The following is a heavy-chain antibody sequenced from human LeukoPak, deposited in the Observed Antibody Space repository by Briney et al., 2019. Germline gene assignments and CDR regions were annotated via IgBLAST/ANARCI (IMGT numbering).Heavy chain of an antibody. CDR3: TTDVLRYFDLLNDY. D-gene: IGHD3-9*01. V-gene: IGHV3-15*01. CDR2: IKSKTDGGTT. Sequence: PGGSLRLSCAASGFTFSNAWMSWVRQAPGKGLEWVGRIKSKTDGGTTDYAAPVKGRFTISRDDSKNTLYLQMNSLKTEDTAVYYCTTDVLRYFDLLNDYWGQGTLVTVSS. J-gene: IGHJ4*02. CDR1: GFTFSNAW.